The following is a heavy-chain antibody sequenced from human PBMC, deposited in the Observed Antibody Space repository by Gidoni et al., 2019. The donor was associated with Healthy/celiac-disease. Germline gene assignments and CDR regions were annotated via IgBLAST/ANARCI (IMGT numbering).Heavy chain of an antibody. V-gene: IGHV1-46*01. J-gene: IGHJ4*02. CDR2: INPSGGST. Sequence: QVQLVQSGAEVKKPGASVKVSCKASGYTFTSYYMHWVRQAPGQGLEWMGIINPSGGSTSYAQEFQGRVTMTRDTSTSTVYMELSSLRSEDTAVYYCARVIEGGLWFGESPLGYWGQGTLVTVSS. CDR1: GYTFTSYY. CDR3: ARVIEGGLWFGESPLGY. D-gene: IGHD3-10*01.